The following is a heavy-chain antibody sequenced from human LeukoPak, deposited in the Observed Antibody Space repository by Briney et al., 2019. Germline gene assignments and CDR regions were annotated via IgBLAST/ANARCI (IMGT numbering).Heavy chain of an antibody. CDR1: GFTFYDYA. Sequence: GRSLRLSCAASGFTFYDYAMHWVRHAPGEGLEWVSDISWNSGSIGYADSVKGRFTISRDNAKNSLYLQMNSLRAEDTALYYCAKEGYCSSTSCFYFDYWGQGTLVTVSS. D-gene: IGHD2-2*01. CDR2: ISWNSGSI. V-gene: IGHV3-9*01. CDR3: AKEGYCSSTSCFYFDY. J-gene: IGHJ4*02.